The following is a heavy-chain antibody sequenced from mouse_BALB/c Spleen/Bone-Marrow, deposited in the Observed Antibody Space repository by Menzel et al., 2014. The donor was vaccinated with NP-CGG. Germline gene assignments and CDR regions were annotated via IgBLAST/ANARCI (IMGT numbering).Heavy chain of an antibody. CDR1: SYTFTSFY. J-gene: IGHJ4*01. Sequence: QVQLQQSGAELVKPGASVKLSCKASSYTFTSFYMYWVKQRPGQGLEWIGDINPSNGGTNFNEKFRKKATLTVDTSSSTAYMEFSSLTSEDSAVYYCTRRSLLSDYYALDYWGQGTSVTVSS. D-gene: IGHD6-1*01. V-gene: IGHV1S81*02. CDR3: TRRSLLSDYYALDY. CDR2: INPSNGGT.